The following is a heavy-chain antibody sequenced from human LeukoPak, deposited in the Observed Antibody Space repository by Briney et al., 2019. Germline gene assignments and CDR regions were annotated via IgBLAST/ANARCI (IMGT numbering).Heavy chain of an antibody. CDR2: ISGSGGST. CDR1: GFTFSSYA. J-gene: IGHJ4*02. V-gene: IGHV3-23*01. Sequence: GGSLRLSCAASGFTFSSYAMSWVRQAPGKGLEGVSAISGSGGSTYYADSVKGRFTISRDNSKNTLYLQMNSLRAEDTAVYYCAKASIVVVVAATGGSIDYWGQGTLVTVSS. D-gene: IGHD2-15*01. CDR3: AKASIVVVVAATGGSIDY.